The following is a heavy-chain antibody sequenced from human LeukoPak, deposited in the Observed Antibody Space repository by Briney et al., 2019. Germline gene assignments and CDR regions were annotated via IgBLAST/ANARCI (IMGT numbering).Heavy chain of an antibody. Sequence: ASVKVSCKASGYTFTSYGISWVRQAPGQGLEWMGWISAYNGNTNYAQKLQGRVTMTTDTSTTTAYMELRSPRSDDTAVYYCARDGSSGWYGYFDYWGQGTLVTVSS. CDR1: GYTFTSYG. D-gene: IGHD6-19*01. J-gene: IGHJ4*02. CDR3: ARDGSSGWYGYFDY. V-gene: IGHV1-18*01. CDR2: ISAYNGNT.